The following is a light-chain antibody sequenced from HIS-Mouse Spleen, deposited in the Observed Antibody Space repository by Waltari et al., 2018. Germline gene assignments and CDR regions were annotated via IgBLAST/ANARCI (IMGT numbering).Light chain of an antibody. Sequence: SYELTQPPSVSVSPGQTARITCSGDALTKKYAYWYQQKSGQAPVLVIYEDSKRPSGIPEGFSGSSYGTMATLTIGADQVEEEADYYCYSTDSSGNHRVFGGGTKLTVL. V-gene: IGLV3-10*01. CDR2: EDS. CDR1: ALTKKY. CDR3: YSTDSSGNHRV. J-gene: IGLJ2*01.